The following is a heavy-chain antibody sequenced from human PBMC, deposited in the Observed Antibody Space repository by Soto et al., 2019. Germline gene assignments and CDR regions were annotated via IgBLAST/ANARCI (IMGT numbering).Heavy chain of an antibody. CDR2: IYYSGST. V-gene: IGHV4-31*03. CDR3: ARDPLSYSNYESRGWFDP. D-gene: IGHD4-4*01. J-gene: IGHJ5*02. Sequence: QVQLQESGPGLVKPSQTLSLTCTVSGGSISSGGYYWSWIRQHPGKGLEWIGYIYYSGSTYYNPYLKSRVTISVDTSKNQFSLKLSSVTAADTAVYYCARDPLSYSNYESRGWFDPWGQGTLVTVSS. CDR1: GGSISSGGYY.